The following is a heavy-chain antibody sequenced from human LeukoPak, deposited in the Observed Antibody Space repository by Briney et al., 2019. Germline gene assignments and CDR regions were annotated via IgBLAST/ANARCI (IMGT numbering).Heavy chain of an antibody. CDR3: APSPYYYESSGYSA. CDR2: ISSNGGST. CDR1: GFTFSSYA. J-gene: IGHJ5*02. D-gene: IGHD3-22*01. V-gene: IGHV3-64D*06. Sequence: PGGSLRLSCSASGFTFSSYAMHWVRQAPGKGLEYVSAISSNGGSTYYADSVKGRFTIPRDNSKNTLYLQMSSLRAEDTAVYYCAPSPYYYESSGYSAWGQGTLVTVSS.